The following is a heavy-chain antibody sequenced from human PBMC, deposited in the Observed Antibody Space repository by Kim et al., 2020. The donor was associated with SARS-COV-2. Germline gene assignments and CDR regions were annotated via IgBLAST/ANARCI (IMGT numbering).Heavy chain of an antibody. CDR3: ARTGPNSPLFDD. D-gene: IGHD4-4*01. Sequence: YEQKFQGRVTMTTDTSTSTAYMELRSLRSDDTAVYYCARTGPNSPLFDDWGQGTLVTVSS. V-gene: IGHV1-18*01. J-gene: IGHJ4*02.